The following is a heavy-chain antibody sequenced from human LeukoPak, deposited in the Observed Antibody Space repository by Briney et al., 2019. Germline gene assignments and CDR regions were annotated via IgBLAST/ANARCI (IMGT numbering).Heavy chain of an antibody. D-gene: IGHD2-2*01. V-gene: IGHV1-46*01. CDR3: ARPAAYCSSTSCSGLDY. CDR1: GYTFTSYY. CDR2: INPSGGST. J-gene: IGHJ4*02. Sequence: ASVKVSCKASGYTFTSYYMHWVRQAPGQGLEWMGIINPSGGSTSYAQEFQGRVTMTRDMSTSTVYMELSSLRSEDTAVYFCARPAAYCSSTSCSGLDYWGQGTLVTVSS.